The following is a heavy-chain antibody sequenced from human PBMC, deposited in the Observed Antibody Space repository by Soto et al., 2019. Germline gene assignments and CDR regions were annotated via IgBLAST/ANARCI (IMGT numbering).Heavy chain of an antibody. Sequence: GESLKISCQGSEYSFTSYWIGWVRQMSGKGLEWMGIIYPGDSDTRYSPSFQGQVAISVDKSISTACLQWSSLKASDSAIYYCARLECSTGTGYIGAFDIWGQGTMVTASS. D-gene: IGHD6-19*01. CDR3: ARLECSTGTGYIGAFDI. V-gene: IGHV5-51*01. CDR1: EYSFTSYW. J-gene: IGHJ3*02. CDR2: IYPGDSDT.